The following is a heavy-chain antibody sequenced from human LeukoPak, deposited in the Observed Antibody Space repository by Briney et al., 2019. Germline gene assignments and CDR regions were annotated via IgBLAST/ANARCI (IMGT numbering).Heavy chain of an antibody. Sequence: GGSLRLACAVSGFSVGSNYIGSVRQAPGRGVGWVSVIYRGGSTYYADSVKGRFTICNDNSKHTHYLQIHSLRPEDTAVYYCARVLRRVGATKFDYWGQGTLVTVSS. V-gene: IGHV3-53*01. CDR2: IYRGGST. D-gene: IGHD1-26*01. J-gene: IGHJ4*02. CDR1: GFSVGSNY. CDR3: ARVLRRVGATKFDY.